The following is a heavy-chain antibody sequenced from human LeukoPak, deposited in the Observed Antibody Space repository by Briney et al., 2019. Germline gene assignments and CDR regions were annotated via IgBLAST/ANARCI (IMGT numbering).Heavy chain of an antibody. D-gene: IGHD3-10*01. J-gene: IGHJ4*02. CDR3: ARPWGGSGSPFDY. CDR2: IYYSGST. V-gene: IGHV4-39*07. Sequence: PSETLSLTCTVSGGSISSSSYYWGWIRQPPGKGLEWIGSIYYSGSTYYNPSLKSRVTISVDTSKNQFSLKLSSVTAADTAVYYCARPWGGSGSPFDYWGQGTLVTVSS. CDR1: GGSISSSSYY.